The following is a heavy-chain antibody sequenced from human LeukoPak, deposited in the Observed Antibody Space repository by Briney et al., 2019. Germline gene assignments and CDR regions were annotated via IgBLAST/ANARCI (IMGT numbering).Heavy chain of an antibody. V-gene: IGHV3-30-3*01. J-gene: IGHJ4*02. CDR2: ISYDGSNK. CDR1: GFTFSSYA. Sequence: GGSLRLSCAASGFTFSSYAMHWVRQAPGKGLEWVAVISYDGSNKYYADSVKGRFTISRDNSKNTLYLQMNSLRAEDTAVYYCASSLYDSGSYYEYYFDYWGQGTLVTVSS. D-gene: IGHD3-10*01. CDR3: ASSLYDSGSYYEYYFDY.